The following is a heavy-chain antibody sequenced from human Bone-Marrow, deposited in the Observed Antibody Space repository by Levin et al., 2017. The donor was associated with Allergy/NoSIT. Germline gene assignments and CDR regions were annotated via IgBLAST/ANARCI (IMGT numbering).Heavy chain of an antibody. CDR2: IWYDGRNK. D-gene: IGHD6-19*01. J-gene: IGHJ4*02. CDR3: ARDSEQWLVQVRYFDF. Sequence: SCAASGFTFSLYGMNWVRQAPGKGLEWVAVIWYDGRNKFYADSVKGRFTISRDNTKNTVSLQMNSLRVEDTAVYYCARDSEQWLVQVRYFDFWGQGAQVTVSS. V-gene: IGHV3-33*01. CDR1: GFTFSLYG.